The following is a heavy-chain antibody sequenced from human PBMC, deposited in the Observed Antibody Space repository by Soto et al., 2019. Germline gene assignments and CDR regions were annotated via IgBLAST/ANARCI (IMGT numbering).Heavy chain of an antibody. CDR1: GGSILNGAYY. CDR3: ARDNYGGVFDL. CDR2: IFFSGNT. V-gene: IGHV4-31*03. D-gene: IGHD4-17*01. J-gene: IGHJ4*02. Sequence: QVQLQESGPGLLKPSQTLSLTCTVSGGSILNGAYYWTWLRQHPGKGLEWSGRIFFSGNTHYNPALNSGLTFPLHTAKHQSSLKLTSVTAADPVIYYCARDNYGGVFDLWGPATLVSVSS.